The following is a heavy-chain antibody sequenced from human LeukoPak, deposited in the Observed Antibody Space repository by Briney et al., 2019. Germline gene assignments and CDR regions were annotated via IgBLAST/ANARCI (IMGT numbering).Heavy chain of an antibody. CDR1: GFTFSSYA. Sequence: GRSLRLSCAASGFTFSSYAMHWVRQTPGKRLEWVSGISADGANTLYADSVKGRFTISRDNSKNTLYLHMRGLRAEDAAMYFCVYYDSSGYYYGRLRYWGQGTPVTVSS. D-gene: IGHD3-22*01. J-gene: IGHJ4*02. V-gene: IGHV3-23*01. CDR2: ISADGANT. CDR3: VYYDSSGYYYGRLRY.